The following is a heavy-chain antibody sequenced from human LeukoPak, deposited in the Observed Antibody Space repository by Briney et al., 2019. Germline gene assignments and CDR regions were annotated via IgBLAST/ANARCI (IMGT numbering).Heavy chain of an antibody. Sequence: ASVKVSFKASGYSFTSYDINWVRQATGQGLEWMGWMNPNSGNTGYAQKFQGRVIMTRDTSMSTAYMELSSLRSEDTAVYYCARWISRYGMDVWGQGTTVTVSS. J-gene: IGHJ6*02. CDR3: ARWISRYGMDV. CDR1: GYSFTSYD. D-gene: IGHD2-2*01. CDR2: MNPNSGNT. V-gene: IGHV1-8*01.